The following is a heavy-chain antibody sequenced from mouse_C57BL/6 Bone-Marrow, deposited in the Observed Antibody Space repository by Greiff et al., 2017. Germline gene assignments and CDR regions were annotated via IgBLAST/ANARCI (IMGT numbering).Heavy chain of an antibody. CDR1: GYTFTSYW. Sequence: QVQLKESGAELVKPGASVKLSCKASGYTFTSYWMHWVKQRPGQGLEWIGMIHPNSGSTNYNEKFKSKATLTVDKSSSTAYMQLSSLTSEDSAVYYCARLNWALFDYWGQGTTLTVSS. CDR3: ARLNWALFDY. J-gene: IGHJ2*01. CDR2: IHPNSGST. D-gene: IGHD4-1*01. V-gene: IGHV1-64*01.